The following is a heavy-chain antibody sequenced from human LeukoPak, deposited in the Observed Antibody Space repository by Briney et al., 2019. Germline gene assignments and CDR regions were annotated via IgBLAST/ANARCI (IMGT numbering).Heavy chain of an antibody. CDR3: ARQYSSGWFRHFDY. CDR2: IYPGGSDT. D-gene: IGHD3-22*01. J-gene: IGHJ4*01. Sequence: GESLKISCRSSGYSFINYYIGWVSHVPGKGLEWMGVIYPGGSDTTYSPSFRGQVVFSADRSTSTVYLQLTSLQASDTAIYYCARQYSSGWFRHFDYWGQGTLITVSS. V-gene: IGHV5-51*01. CDR1: GYSFINYY.